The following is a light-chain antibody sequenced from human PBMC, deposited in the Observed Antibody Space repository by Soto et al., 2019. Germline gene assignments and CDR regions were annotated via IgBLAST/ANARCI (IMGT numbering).Light chain of an antibody. CDR1: DSDVGGYNY. V-gene: IGLV2-14*03. Sequence: QSALTQPASVSGSPGQSITISCTGTDSDVGGYNYVSWYQHHPGNAPKVMIYNVSYRPSGVSNRFSGSKSGNTASLTISGLQAEDEADYYCSSYTTNGVGVFDGGTKLTVL. J-gene: IGLJ2*01. CDR2: NVS. CDR3: SSYTTNGVGV.